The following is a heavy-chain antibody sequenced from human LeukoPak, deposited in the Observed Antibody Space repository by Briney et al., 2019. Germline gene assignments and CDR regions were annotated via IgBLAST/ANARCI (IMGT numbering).Heavy chain of an antibody. V-gene: IGHV3-23*01. Sequence: GGSLRLSCAASGFTFSSYAMTWVRQAPGKGLEWVSVISGSGDSTYYADSVKGRFTISRDNSKNTLYLQMNSPRAEDTAVYYCANDGPRYCTSTSCYAPLDSWGQGTQVTVSS. D-gene: IGHD2-2*01. CDR1: GFTFSSYA. CDR3: ANDGPRYCTSTSCYAPLDS. J-gene: IGHJ4*02. CDR2: ISGSGDST.